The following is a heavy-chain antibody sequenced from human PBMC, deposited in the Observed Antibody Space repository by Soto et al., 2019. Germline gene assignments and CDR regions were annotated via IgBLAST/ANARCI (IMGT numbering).Heavy chain of an antibody. V-gene: IGHV3-74*01. CDR3: AKDSIDHNGIYDPFDF. CDR1: GFTFSNYW. J-gene: IGHJ3*01. CDR2: INADGSST. D-gene: IGHD3-3*02. Sequence: EVQLVESGGGSVQPGGSLRLSCAASGFTFSNYWMHWVRQAPGKGLVWVSRINADGSSTSYVDSVKGRFTISRDNAENTVYLQMNSLRAEDTAIYYCAKDSIDHNGIYDPFDFWGQGTMVTVSS.